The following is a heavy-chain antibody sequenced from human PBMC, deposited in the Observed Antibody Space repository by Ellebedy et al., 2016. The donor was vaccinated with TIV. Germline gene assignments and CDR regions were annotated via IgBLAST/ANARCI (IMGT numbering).Heavy chain of an antibody. V-gene: IGHV3-23*01. CDR2: IVGSGA. J-gene: IGHJ4*02. CDR1: GFPFRPYA. Sequence: GESLKIPCPASGFPFRPYAMAWVRQAPGKGLEWVSGIVGSGAQKYAESVKCLFTISRDNSKRTVDLQMNILRDDDPAVYFCAKDRTPGDGYWVFDNWGQGTLVTVSS. CDR3: AKDRTPGDGYWVFDN. D-gene: IGHD5-18*01.